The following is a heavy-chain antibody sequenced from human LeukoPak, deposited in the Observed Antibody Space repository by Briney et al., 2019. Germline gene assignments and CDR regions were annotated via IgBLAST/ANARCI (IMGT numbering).Heavy chain of an antibody. CDR2: ISSSGRTI. Sequence: GGSLRLSCAASGFTFSDYFMSWIRQAPGKGLEWVSYISSSGRTIYYADSVKGRFTISRDNAKNSLYLQMNSLRADDTAVYYCAREDASSSDYWGQGTLVTVSS. V-gene: IGHV3-11*04. CDR1: GFTFSDYF. J-gene: IGHJ4*02. CDR3: AREDASSSDY. D-gene: IGHD6-13*01.